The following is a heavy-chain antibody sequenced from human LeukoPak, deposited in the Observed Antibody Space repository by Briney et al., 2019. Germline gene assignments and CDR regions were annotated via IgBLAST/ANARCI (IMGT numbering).Heavy chain of an antibody. Sequence: GESLKISCKGSGYSFTSYWIGWVRQMPGKGLEWMGIIYPGDSDTRHSPSFQGQVTISADKSISTAYLQWSSLKASDTAMYYCARRLDYYDSSGYYLPTDSDFDYWGQGTLVTVSS. CDR1: GYSFTSYW. CDR3: ARRLDYYDSSGYYLPTDSDFDY. D-gene: IGHD3-22*01. V-gene: IGHV5-51*01. J-gene: IGHJ4*02. CDR2: IYPGDSDT.